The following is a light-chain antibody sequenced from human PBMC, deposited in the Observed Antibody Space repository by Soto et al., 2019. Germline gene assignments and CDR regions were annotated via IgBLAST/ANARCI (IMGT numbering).Light chain of an antibody. CDR3: KQRSNWPRVS. CDR1: QSVSSSY. CDR2: DAS. Sequence: ENVLTQSPGTLSLSPGERATLSCRASQSVSSSYLAWYQQKPGQAPRLLIYDASNRATAIPARFSGSGSGTDFTLTISSLEPEDFAVYDCKQRSNWPRVSIGQGTRLEIK. J-gene: IGKJ5*01. V-gene: IGKV3D-20*02.